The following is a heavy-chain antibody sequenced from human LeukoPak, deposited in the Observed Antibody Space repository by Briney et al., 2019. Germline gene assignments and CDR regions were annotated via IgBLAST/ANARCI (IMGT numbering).Heavy chain of an antibody. D-gene: IGHD5-18*01. Sequence: GGSLRLSCAASGFTLSVYTMNWVRQAPGKGLEWVSSISSSSSYIYYADSVKGRFTISRDNAKNSLYLQMNSLRAEDTAVYYCARVDSYGHFDYWGQGTLVTVSS. CDR2: ISSSSSYI. CDR1: GFTLSVYT. CDR3: ARVDSYGHFDY. J-gene: IGHJ4*02. V-gene: IGHV3-21*01.